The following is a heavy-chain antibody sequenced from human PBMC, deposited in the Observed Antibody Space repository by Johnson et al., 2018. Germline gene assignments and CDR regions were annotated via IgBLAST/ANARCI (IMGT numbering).Heavy chain of an antibody. V-gene: IGHV3-30-3*01. Sequence: QVQLVQSGGGVVQPGRSLRLSCAASGFTFSSYAMHWVRQAPGKGLEWVAVISYDGSNKYYADSVKGRFTISRDNSKNTLYLQMNSLRAEDTDVYYCARDSCAYSSSCQKVAFDIWGQGTMVTVSS. CDR2: ISYDGSNK. J-gene: IGHJ3*02. D-gene: IGHD6-13*01. CDR3: ARDSCAYSSSCQKVAFDI. CDR1: GFTFSSYA.